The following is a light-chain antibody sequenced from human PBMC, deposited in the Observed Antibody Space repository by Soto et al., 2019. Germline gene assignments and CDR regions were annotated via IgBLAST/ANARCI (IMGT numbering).Light chain of an antibody. Sequence: QSVLTQPPSASGSPGQSVTISCTGTKSDIGVYDFVSWYQHHPGKAPRLIIYEVVQRPSGVPDRFSGSKSGNTASLAVSGLQAANEADYYCSSYAGSNNYVFGTGTKVTV. V-gene: IGLV2-8*01. CDR3: SSYAGSNNYV. CDR1: KSDIGVYDF. J-gene: IGLJ1*01. CDR2: EVV.